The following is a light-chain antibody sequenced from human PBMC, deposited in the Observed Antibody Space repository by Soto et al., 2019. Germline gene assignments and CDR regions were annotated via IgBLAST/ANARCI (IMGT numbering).Light chain of an antibody. V-gene: IGKV3-20*01. Sequence: EIVLTQSPGTLSLSPGERATLSCRASQSVDSFLAWYQQKFGQTPRLLIYDASSRATGIPDRFSGSGSGTDFPLTLSRLEPEDFAVYYCQQYGSSPQAFGQGTKVEIK. CDR1: QSVDSF. CDR2: DAS. J-gene: IGKJ1*01. CDR3: QQYGSSPQA.